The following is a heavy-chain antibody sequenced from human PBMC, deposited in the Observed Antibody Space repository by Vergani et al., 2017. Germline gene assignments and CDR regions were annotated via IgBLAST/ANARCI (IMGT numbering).Heavy chain of an antibody. V-gene: IGHV4-31*03. CDR2: IYYSGST. J-gene: IGHJ6*02. CDR1: GGSISSGGYY. D-gene: IGHD6-13*01. CDR3: ARSRYSSSWYYYYGMDV. Sequence: QVQLQESGPGLVKPSQTLSLTCTVSGGSISSGGYYWSWIRQHPGKGLEWIGYIYYSGSTYYNPSLKSRVTISVDPSKNQFSLKLSSVTAADTAVYYCARSRYSSSWYYYYGMDVWGQGTTVTVSS.